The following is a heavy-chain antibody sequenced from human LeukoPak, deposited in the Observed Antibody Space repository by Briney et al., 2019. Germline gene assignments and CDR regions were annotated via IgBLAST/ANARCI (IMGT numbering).Heavy chain of an antibody. CDR1: GGSISSYY. CDR3: ARLGGGDGVPAATRPFDY. CDR2: IYYSGST. V-gene: IGHV4-59*08. D-gene: IGHD2-2*01. J-gene: IGHJ4*02. Sequence: PSETLSLTCIVSGGSISSYYWSWIRQPPGKGLEWIGYIYYSGSTNYNPSLKSRVTISVDTSKNQFSLKLSSVTAADTAVYYCARLGGGDGVPAATRPFDYWGQGTLVTVSS.